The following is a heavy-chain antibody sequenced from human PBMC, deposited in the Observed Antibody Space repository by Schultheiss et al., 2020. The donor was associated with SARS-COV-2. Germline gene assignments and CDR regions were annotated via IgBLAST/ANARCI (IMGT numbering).Heavy chain of an antibody. Sequence: SVKVSCKASRGTFSDYAINWVRQAPGQGLEWMGIINPSGGITSYAQKFQGRVTITADKSTSTAYMELSSLRSDDTAVYYCARSPYSSSWLDVLGKGTTVTGSS. CDR3: ARSPYSSSWLDV. V-gene: IGHV1-69*04. CDR2: INPSGGIT. J-gene: IGHJ6*04. D-gene: IGHD6-13*01. CDR1: RGTFSDYA.